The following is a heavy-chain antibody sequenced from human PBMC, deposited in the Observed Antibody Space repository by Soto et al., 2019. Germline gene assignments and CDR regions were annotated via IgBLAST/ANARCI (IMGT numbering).Heavy chain of an antibody. CDR3: ARKGTTGTSDY. J-gene: IGHJ4*02. CDR1: VFTFSSYS. CDR2: ISISSSTT. V-gene: IGHV3-48*01. D-gene: IGHD4-17*01. Sequence: PGGSLTLSCAACVFTFSSYSMNWVRQAPGKWLEWFSCISISSSTTXXAPSVKGPXTISRHHSKNSXYLQMXSLRAEDTAVYYCARKGTTGTSDYWCQGTLVTDAS.